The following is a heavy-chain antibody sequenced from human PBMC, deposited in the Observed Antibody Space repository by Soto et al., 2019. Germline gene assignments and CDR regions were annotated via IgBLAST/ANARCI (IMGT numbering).Heavy chain of an antibody. Sequence: GASVKVSCKASGYTFTGYYMHWVRQAPGQGLEWMGWINPNSGGTNYAQKFQGRVTMTRDTSIRTAYMELSRLRSDDTAVYYCARGYEAAPNWFDPWGQGTLVTVSS. J-gene: IGHJ5*02. D-gene: IGHD1-20*01. V-gene: IGHV1-2*02. CDR2: INPNSGGT. CDR1: GYTFTGYY. CDR3: ARGYEAAPNWFDP.